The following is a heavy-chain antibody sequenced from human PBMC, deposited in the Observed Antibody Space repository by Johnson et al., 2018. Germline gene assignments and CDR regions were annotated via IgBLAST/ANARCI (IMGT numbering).Heavy chain of an antibody. CDR3: AKDMGHFCSGGSCYGSAAFDI. D-gene: IGHD2-15*01. CDR2: ISWNSGNI. J-gene: IGHJ3*02. Sequence: VQLVESGGGVVQPGRSLRLSCAASGFTFSSYGMHWVRQAPGKGLEWVSGISWNSGNIVYADSVKGRFTISRDNAKNSLYLQMNSLRAEDTALYYCAKDMGHFCSGGSCYGSAAFDIWGQGTMVTVSS. V-gene: IGHV3-9*01. CDR1: GFTFSSYG.